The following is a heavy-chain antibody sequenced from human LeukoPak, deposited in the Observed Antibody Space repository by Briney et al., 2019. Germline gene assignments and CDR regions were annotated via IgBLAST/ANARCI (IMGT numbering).Heavy chain of an antibody. Sequence: GGSLRLSCAASGFTFSSYSMNWVRQAPGKGLEWVSSISSSSSYIYYADSVKGRFTISRDNAKNSLYLQMNSLRAEDTAVYYCARVNMGGDYSIHGMDVWGKGTTVIVSS. D-gene: IGHD4-11*01. V-gene: IGHV3-21*01. J-gene: IGHJ6*04. CDR1: GFTFSSYS. CDR3: ARVNMGGDYSIHGMDV. CDR2: ISSSSSYI.